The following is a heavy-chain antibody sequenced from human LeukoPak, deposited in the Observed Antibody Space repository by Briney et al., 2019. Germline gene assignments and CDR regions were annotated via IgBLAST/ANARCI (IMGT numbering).Heavy chain of an antibody. V-gene: IGHV3-23*01. J-gene: IGHJ4*02. D-gene: IGHD3-16*01. CDR1: GFTFSSYA. CDR3: TRQGGGKPIDY. Sequence: GGSLRLSCAASGFTFSSYAMSWVRQAPGRGLEWVSTIGANDGSMYYADSVKGRFTISRDNSKNTLSLQMNSLRAEDMALYYCTRQGGGKPIDYWGQGTLVTVSS. CDR2: IGANDGSM.